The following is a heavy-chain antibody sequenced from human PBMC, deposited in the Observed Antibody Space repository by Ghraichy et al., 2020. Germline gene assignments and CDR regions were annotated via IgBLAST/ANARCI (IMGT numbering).Heavy chain of an antibody. Sequence: SETLSLTCTVSGGSVSSGIYYWNWIRQSPGTGPEWIGYMYHSGSANYNPSLKSQVTISIDTSKNQFSLNLSSVTAADTAVYYCTRGGPEAGNLEYWGQGTLVTVSS. J-gene: IGHJ4*02. CDR1: GGSVSSGIYY. CDR3: TRGGPEAGNLEY. CDR2: MYHSGSA. V-gene: IGHV4-61*01. D-gene: IGHD6-19*01.